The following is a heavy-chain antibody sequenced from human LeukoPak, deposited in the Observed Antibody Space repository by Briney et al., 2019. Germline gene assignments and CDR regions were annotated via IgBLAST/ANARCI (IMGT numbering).Heavy chain of an antibody. Sequence: GGSLRLSCAASGFRFSNYWMGWVRQAPGKGPACVANIKTDGSETYYVDSVKGRFTISRDNAKNSLYLQMNSLRAEDTALYYCAKDSTTIFGVVISPSFDYWGQGTLVTVSS. J-gene: IGHJ4*02. CDR2: IKTDGSET. CDR3: AKDSTTIFGVVISPSFDY. CDR1: GFRFSNYW. V-gene: IGHV3-7*03. D-gene: IGHD3-3*01.